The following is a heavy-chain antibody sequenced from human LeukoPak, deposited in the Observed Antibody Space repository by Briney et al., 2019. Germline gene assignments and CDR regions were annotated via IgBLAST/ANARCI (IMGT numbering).Heavy chain of an antibody. Sequence: GGSLRLSCAASGFTFSSYYMSWVRQAPGEGLEWVSGISDGGAGTYYADSVKGRFTISRDNSKNTLYLQMNSLRAEDTAVYYCARDEAVAGYFDYWGQGTLVTVSS. V-gene: IGHV3-23*01. CDR2: ISDGGAGT. D-gene: IGHD6-19*01. CDR3: ARDEAVAGYFDY. J-gene: IGHJ4*02. CDR1: GFTFSSYY.